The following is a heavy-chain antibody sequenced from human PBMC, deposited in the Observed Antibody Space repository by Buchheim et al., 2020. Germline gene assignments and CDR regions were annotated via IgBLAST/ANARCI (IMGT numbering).Heavy chain of an antibody. D-gene: IGHD3-10*01. CDR2: MNPNSGNT. J-gene: IGHJ4*02. CDR3: AREVSMIRGLFNY. Sequence: QVQLVQSGAEVKTPGASVKVSCKASGYTVTSYDINWVRQATGRGLEWMGWMNPNSGNTGYAQTFQGRVTMTRDTSISTVYMEVSSLRSEDTAVYYCAREVSMIRGLFNYWGQGTL. CDR1: GYTVTSYD. V-gene: IGHV1-8*01.